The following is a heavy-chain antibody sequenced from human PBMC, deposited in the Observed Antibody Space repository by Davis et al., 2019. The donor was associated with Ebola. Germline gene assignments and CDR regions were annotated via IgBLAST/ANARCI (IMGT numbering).Heavy chain of an antibody. J-gene: IGHJ4*02. D-gene: IGHD6-13*01. CDR3: GKGLWDSSTWAPIDY. CDR2: ISWNSGSI. Sequence: PGGSLRLSCAASGFTLDDYAMYWVRHAPGKGLEWVSGISWNSGSICYADSVQGRFIISRDNAKHSLNLQMNSLRAEDTALYYCGKGLWDSSTWAPIDYWGQGILVTVSS. CDR1: GFTLDDYA. V-gene: IGHV3-9*01.